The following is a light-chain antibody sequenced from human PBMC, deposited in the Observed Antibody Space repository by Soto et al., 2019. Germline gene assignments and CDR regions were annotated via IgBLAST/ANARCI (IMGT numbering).Light chain of an antibody. CDR3: QQYHSSPWT. CDR1: QSVASW. J-gene: IGKJ1*01. V-gene: IGKV1-5*01. CDR2: QAS. Sequence: DIQMTQSPSTLSASVGDRVTITCLASQSVASWLAWYQQKPGKAPKLLIFQASSLESGVPSRFSGSGSGTEFTLTLSGLQPDDFATYYCQQYHSSPWTFGQGTKVDI.